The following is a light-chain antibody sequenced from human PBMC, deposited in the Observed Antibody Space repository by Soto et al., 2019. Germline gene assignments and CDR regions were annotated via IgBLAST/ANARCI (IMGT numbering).Light chain of an antibody. J-gene: IGKJ1*01. CDR3: QQYYSTPPWT. Sequence: DIVMTQSPDSLAVSLGEGATINCKSSQSVLFSSNNKNYLAWYQQKPGQPPKLLLYWASTRESGVPDRFSGSGSGTDFTLTISSVQAEDVAVYYCQQYYSTPPWTFGQGTKVEI. CDR2: WAS. CDR1: QSVLFSSNNKNY. V-gene: IGKV4-1*01.